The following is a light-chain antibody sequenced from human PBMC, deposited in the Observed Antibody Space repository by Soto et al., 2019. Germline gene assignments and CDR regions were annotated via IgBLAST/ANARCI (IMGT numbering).Light chain of an antibody. CDR2: WAS. Sequence: DIVMPQSPDSLAVSLGERATINCKSSQSVLYSSNNKNYLAWYQQKPGQPPKLLIYWASTRESGVPDRFSGSGSGTGFTLTISSLQAEDVAVYYCQQYFSTPLTFGGGTKVEIK. J-gene: IGKJ4*01. CDR1: QSVLYSSNNKNY. CDR3: QQYFSTPLT. V-gene: IGKV4-1*01.